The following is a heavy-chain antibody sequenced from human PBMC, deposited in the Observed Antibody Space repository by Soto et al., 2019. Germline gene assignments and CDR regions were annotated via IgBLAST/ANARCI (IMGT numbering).Heavy chain of an antibody. D-gene: IGHD3-22*01. Sequence: QVQLQESGPGLVKPSETLSLTCTVSGGSISSYYWSWIRQPPGKGLAWIGYIYYSGSTNYNPSLKSRVTISVDTSKNQFSLKLSSVTAADTAVYYCARRVTTPDAFDIWGQGTMVTVSS. CDR3: ARRVTTPDAFDI. CDR2: IYYSGST. J-gene: IGHJ3*02. CDR1: GGSISSYY. V-gene: IGHV4-59*08.